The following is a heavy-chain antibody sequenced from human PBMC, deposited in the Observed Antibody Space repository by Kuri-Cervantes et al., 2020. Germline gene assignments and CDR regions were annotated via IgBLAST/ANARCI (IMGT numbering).Heavy chain of an antibody. Sequence: GESLKISCAAAGFTVSSNYIRWVRQAPGKGLEWVGRIKSKTDGGTTDYAAPVKGRFTISRDDSKNTLYLQMNSLKTEDTAVYYCARVDCRGYTCYVPSHGFDIWGQGTMVTVSS. CDR2: IKSKTDGGTT. J-gene: IGHJ3*02. D-gene: IGHD2-15*01. CDR3: ARVDCRGYTCYVPSHGFDI. CDR1: GFTVSSNY. V-gene: IGHV3-15*01.